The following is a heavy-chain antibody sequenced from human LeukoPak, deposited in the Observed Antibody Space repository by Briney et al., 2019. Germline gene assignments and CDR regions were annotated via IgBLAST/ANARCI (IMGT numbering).Heavy chain of an antibody. CDR3: ASDGGCSSTSCPFDY. V-gene: IGHV1-18*01. CDR2: ISAYNGNT. Sequence: ASVKVSCKASGYTFTSYGISWVRQAPGHGLEWMGWISAYNGNTNYAQKLQGRVTMTTDTSTSTAYMELRSLRSDDTAVYYCASDGGCSSTSCPFDYWGQGTLVTVSS. CDR1: GYTFTSYG. D-gene: IGHD2-2*01. J-gene: IGHJ4*02.